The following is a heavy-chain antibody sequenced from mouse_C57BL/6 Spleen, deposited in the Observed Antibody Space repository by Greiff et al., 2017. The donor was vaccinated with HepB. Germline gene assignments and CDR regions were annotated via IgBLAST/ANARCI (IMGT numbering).Heavy chain of an antibody. Sequence: VQLQQSGPELVKPGASVKISCKASGYAFSSSWMNWVKQRPGKGLEWIGRIYPGDGDTNYNGKFKGKATLTADKSSSTAYMQLSSLTSEDSAVYFCARSALTGSYAMDYWGQGTSVTVSS. D-gene: IGHD4-1*01. J-gene: IGHJ4*01. CDR3: ARSALTGSYAMDY. CDR1: GYAFSSSW. CDR2: IYPGDGDT. V-gene: IGHV1-82*01.